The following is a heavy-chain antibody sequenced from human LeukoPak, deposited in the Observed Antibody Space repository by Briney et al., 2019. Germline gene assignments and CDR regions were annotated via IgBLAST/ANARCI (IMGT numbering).Heavy chain of an antibody. CDR1: GFTLSSYA. J-gene: IGHJ3*02. V-gene: IGHV3-23*01. CDR3: ARGTPYDSSGYYYEGTPFDI. D-gene: IGHD3-22*01. Sequence: GGSLRLSCTASGFTLSSYAMSWVRQAPGEGLEWVSTISGSADNTNYAEAVKGRFTISRDNSKNTLYLQMNSLRAEDTAVYYCARGTPYDSSGYYYEGTPFDIWGQGTMVTVSS. CDR2: ISGSADNT.